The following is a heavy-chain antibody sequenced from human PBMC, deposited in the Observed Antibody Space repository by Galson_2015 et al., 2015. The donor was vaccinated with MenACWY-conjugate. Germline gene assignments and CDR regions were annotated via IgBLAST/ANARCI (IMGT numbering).Heavy chain of an antibody. V-gene: IGHV3-74*01. CDR2: INSDGSNT. J-gene: IGHJ6*02. CDR3: ARLFRYYGMDV. CDR1: GFTFSSYW. Sequence: SLGLSCADSGFTFSSYWMHWVRQAPGKGLVWVSRINSDGSNTSYADSVKGRFTISRDNAKKTLYLQMNSLRAEDTAVYYCARLFRYYGMDVWGQGTTVIVSS.